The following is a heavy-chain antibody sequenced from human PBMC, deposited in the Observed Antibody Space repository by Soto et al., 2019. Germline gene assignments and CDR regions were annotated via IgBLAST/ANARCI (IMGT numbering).Heavy chain of an antibody. D-gene: IGHD1-26*01. CDR1: GYSFTSYW. V-gene: IGHV5-10-1*01. CDR3: ARHHSESGSPPD. CDR2: IDPSDSYT. Sequence: LRWSLKISCKGSGYSFTSYWISWVRQMPGKGLEWMGRIDPSDSYTNYSPSFQGHVTISADKSISTAYLQWSSLKASDTAMYYCARHHSESGSPPDWGQGTLVTVSS. J-gene: IGHJ4*02.